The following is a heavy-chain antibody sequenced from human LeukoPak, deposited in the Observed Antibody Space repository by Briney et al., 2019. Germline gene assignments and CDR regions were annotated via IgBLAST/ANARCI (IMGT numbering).Heavy chain of an antibody. J-gene: IGHJ4*02. Sequence: RSSETLSLTCTVSGGSISSGGYYWSWIRQHPGKGLEWIGYIYYSGTTNYNPSLKSRVTISVDTSKNQFSLKLSSVTAADTAVYYCARVLSSGWAGFDHWGQGALVTVSS. CDR1: GGSISSGGYY. D-gene: IGHD6-19*01. CDR2: IYYSGTT. CDR3: ARVLSSGWAGFDH. V-gene: IGHV4-61*08.